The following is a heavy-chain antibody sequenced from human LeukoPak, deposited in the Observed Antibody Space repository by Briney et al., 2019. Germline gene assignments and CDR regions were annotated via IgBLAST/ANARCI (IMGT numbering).Heavy chain of an antibody. V-gene: IGHV4-39*01. D-gene: IGHD3-10*01. J-gene: IGHJ4*02. CDR1: GFTFSSYSMN. CDR3: ARLGITMVRGVIPRSKYYFDY. Sequence: GSLRLSCAASGFTFSSYSMNWVRQAPGKGLEWIGSIYYSGSTYYNPSLKSRVTISVDTSKNQFSLKLSSVTAADTAVYYCARLGITMVRGVIPRSKYYFDYWGQGTLVTVSS. CDR2: IYYSGST.